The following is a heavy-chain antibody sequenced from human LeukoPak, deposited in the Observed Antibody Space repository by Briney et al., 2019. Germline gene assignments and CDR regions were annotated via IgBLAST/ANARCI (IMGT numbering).Heavy chain of an antibody. J-gene: IGHJ6*03. CDR1: GGTFSSYA. CDR2: IIPIFGTA. D-gene: IGHD2/OR15-2a*01. CDR3: ARVSEHFPLLYYYMDV. Sequence: SVKVSCKASGGTFSSYAISWVRQAPGQGLEWMGGIIPIFGTANYAQKFQGRVTITADESTSTAYMELSSLRSEDTAVYYCARVSEHFPLLYYYMDVWGKGTTVTVSS. V-gene: IGHV1-69*13.